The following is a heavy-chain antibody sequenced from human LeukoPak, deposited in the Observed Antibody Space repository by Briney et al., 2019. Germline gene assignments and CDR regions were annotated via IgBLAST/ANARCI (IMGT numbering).Heavy chain of an antibody. CDR2: INPNSGGT. Sequence: ASVKVSCKASGYTFTGYYMHWVRQAPGQGLEWMGRINPNSGGTNYAQKFQGRVTMTTDTSTSTAYMELRSLRSDDTAVYYCARSSRAAGLFDYWGQGTLVTVSS. V-gene: IGHV1-2*06. J-gene: IGHJ4*02. D-gene: IGHD6-13*01. CDR3: ARSSRAAGLFDY. CDR1: GYTFTGYY.